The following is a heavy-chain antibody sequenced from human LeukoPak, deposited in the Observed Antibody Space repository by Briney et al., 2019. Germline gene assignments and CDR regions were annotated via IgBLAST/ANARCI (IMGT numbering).Heavy chain of an antibody. CDR3: ARENSLDYFDY. V-gene: IGHV4-59*01. D-gene: IGHD2/OR15-2a*01. J-gene: IGHJ4*02. Sequence: SETLSLTCTVSGDSISGYYWSWIRQPPGKGLEWIGYIYYSGSTNYNPSLNSRVTISLDTSKNQFSLNLSSVTAADTAVYYCARENSLDYFDYWGQGTLVTVSS. CDR1: GDSISGYY. CDR2: IYYSGST.